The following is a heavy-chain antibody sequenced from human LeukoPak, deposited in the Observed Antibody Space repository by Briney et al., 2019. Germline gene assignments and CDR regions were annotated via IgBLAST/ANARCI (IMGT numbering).Heavy chain of an antibody. CDR2: MDNFGIK. CDR1: DFSVNNNY. CDR3: AGGKYYGSGTRPGYLGY. D-gene: IGHD3-10*01. J-gene: IGHJ4*02. V-gene: IGHV3-53*01. Sequence: PGGSLRLSCAASDFSVNNNYLDWVRQAPGKGLEWVSCMDNFGIKTYADSVQGRFTVSRDSSRNMVFLQMNSLRVEDTAVYYCAGGKYYGSGTRPGYLGYWGLGTMVTVSS.